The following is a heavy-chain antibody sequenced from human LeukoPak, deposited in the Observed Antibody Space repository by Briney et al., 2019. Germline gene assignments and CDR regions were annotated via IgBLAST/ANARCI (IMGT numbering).Heavy chain of an antibody. CDR3: ARRGKFYYGSGSYSPYYYYYMDV. V-gene: IGHV4-59*12. CDR2: IYHSGST. Sequence: SETLSLTCTVSGGSISSYYWSWVRQPPGKGLEWIGEIYHSGSTNYNPSLKSRVTISVDKSKNQFSLKLSSVTAADTAVYYCARRGKFYYGSGSYSPYYYYYMDVWGKGTTVTVSS. J-gene: IGHJ6*03. D-gene: IGHD3-10*01. CDR1: GGSISSYY.